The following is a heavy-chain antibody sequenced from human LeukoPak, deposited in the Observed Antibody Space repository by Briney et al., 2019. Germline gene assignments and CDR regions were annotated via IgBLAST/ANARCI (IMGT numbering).Heavy chain of an antibody. Sequence: SETLSLTCTVSGGSVSSGSYYWSWIRQPPGKGLEWIGYIYYSGSTNYNPSLKSRVTISVDTSKNQFSLKLSSVTAADTAVYYCARPSGDYPPNYFDYWGQGTLVTVSS. J-gene: IGHJ4*02. CDR1: GGSVSSGSYY. V-gene: IGHV4-61*01. D-gene: IGHD4-17*01. CDR2: IYYSGST. CDR3: ARPSGDYPPNYFDY.